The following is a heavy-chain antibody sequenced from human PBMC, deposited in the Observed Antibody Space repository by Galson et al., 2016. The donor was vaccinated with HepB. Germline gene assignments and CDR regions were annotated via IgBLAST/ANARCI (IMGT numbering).Heavy chain of an antibody. V-gene: IGHV5-51*01. Sequence: QSGAEVKKPGESLKISCQGTGYIFTMYWIGWVRQMPGKGLEWMGIIYPGDSDLRYSPTFQGQVTISVDKSINTAYLQWSALKASDTAIYYCANQRYCSGSSGLVDLDAFDIWGQGTTVTVSS. CDR1: GYIFTMYW. CDR3: ANQRYCSGSSGLVDLDAFDI. CDR2: IYPGDSDL. D-gene: IGHD2-15*01. J-gene: IGHJ3*02.